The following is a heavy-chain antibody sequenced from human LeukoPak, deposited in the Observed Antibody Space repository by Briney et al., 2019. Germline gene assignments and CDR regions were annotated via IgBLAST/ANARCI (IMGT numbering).Heavy chain of an antibody. CDR2: IYYSGST. Sequence: PSETLSLTCTVSGGSISSYYWSWIRQPPGKGLEWIGYIYYSGSTNYNPSLKSRVTISVDTSKNQFSLKLSSVTAADTAVYYCARHRSGSRFDYWGQGTLATVSS. J-gene: IGHJ4*02. CDR1: GGSISSYY. V-gene: IGHV4-59*08. CDR3: ARHRSGSRFDY. D-gene: IGHD7-27*01.